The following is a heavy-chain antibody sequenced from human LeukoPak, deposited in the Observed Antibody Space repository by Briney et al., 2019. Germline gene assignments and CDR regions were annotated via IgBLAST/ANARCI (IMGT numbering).Heavy chain of an antibody. CDR2: INPNRGGT. J-gene: IGHJ4*02. D-gene: IGHD3-16*02. V-gene: IGHV1-2*02. CDR1: GYTFTGYY. Sequence: ASVKVSCKASGYTFTGYYMHWVRQAPGQGREWMGWINPNRGGTNYAQKFQGRVTMTRDTSISTAYMELSRLRSDDTAVYYCARGYDYVWGSYRPIVYFDYWGQGTLVTVSS. CDR3: ARGYDYVWGSYRPIVYFDY.